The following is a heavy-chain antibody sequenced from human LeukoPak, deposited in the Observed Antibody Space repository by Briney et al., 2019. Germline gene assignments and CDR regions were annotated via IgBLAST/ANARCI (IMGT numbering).Heavy chain of an antibody. D-gene: IGHD2-2*01. CDR1: GYSFTSYW. Sequence: GESLKISCKGSGYSFTSYWIGWVRQMPGKGLEWMGIIYPGDSDTRYSPSFQGQVTISADKSISTAYLQWSSLKASDTAMYYCASLGYCSSTSCQEGAFDIWGQGTVVTVSS. V-gene: IGHV5-51*01. CDR2: IYPGDSDT. CDR3: ASLGYCSSTSCQEGAFDI. J-gene: IGHJ3*02.